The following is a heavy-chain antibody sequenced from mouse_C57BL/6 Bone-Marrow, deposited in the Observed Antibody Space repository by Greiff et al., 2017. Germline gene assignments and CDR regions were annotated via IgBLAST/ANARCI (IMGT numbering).Heavy chain of an antibody. CDR1: GYTFTSYW. J-gene: IGHJ4*01. D-gene: IGHD2-5*01. CDR2: INPSRGYT. CDR3: AIVNLWGRPYYAMDY. Sequence: QVQLKESGAELAKPGASVKLSCKASGYTFTSYWMHWVKQRPGQGLEWIGYINPSRGYTKYNQKFKDKATLTADKSSSTAYMQRSSLTYEDCAFYYCAIVNLWGRPYYAMDYWGQGTSVTVSS. V-gene: IGHV1-7*01.